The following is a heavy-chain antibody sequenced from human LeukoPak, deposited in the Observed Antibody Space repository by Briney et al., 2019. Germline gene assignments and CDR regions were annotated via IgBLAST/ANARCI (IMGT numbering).Heavy chain of an antibody. CDR1: GYTFTGYY. D-gene: IGHD6-13*01. CDR2: INPNSGGT. Sequence: ASVKVSCKASGYTFTGYYTHWVRQAPGQGLEWMGWINPNSGGTNYAQKFQGRVTMTRDTSISTAYMELSRLRSDDTAVYYCARDHQRAAAGTRDPWGQGTLVTVSS. V-gene: IGHV1-2*02. J-gene: IGHJ5*02. CDR3: ARDHQRAAAGTRDP.